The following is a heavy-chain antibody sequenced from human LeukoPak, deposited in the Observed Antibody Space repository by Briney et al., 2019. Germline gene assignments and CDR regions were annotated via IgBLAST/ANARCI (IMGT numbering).Heavy chain of an antibody. Sequence: ASVKVSCKASGYYFNGHYMYWLRQAPGQGLEWMGWINTHSGATNYAQKFHGRVTLTRDTSITTAYRELGSLKSDDTAVYYCARVPTALAMVAATQGRNVWFDSWGQGTLVTVSA. CDR1: GYYFNGHY. D-gene: IGHD2-15*01. CDR3: ARVPTALAMVAATQGRNVWFDS. CDR2: INTHSGAT. J-gene: IGHJ5*01. V-gene: IGHV1-2*02.